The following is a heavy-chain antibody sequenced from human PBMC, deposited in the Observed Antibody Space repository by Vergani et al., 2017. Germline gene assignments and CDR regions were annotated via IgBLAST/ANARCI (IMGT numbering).Heavy chain of an antibody. V-gene: IGHV1-2*06. CDR2: IDPNSVDT. D-gene: IGHD2-2*01. CDR3: ARVNVGCSRTNCCADH. CDR1: GFTFTSYH. Sequence: QVQLVQSGAEVKRPGASLRVSCKASGFTFTSYHIHWVRQAPGQGCDWLGRIDPNSVDTRYSQRCQDRVTITRDTSINTAYMVMTTLRPEDTAIYYCARVNVGCSRTNCCADHWGEGTLVTVSS. J-gene: IGHJ4*02.